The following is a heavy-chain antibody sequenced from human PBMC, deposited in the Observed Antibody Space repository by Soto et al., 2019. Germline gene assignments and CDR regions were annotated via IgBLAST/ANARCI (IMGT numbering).Heavy chain of an antibody. CDR3: APRTYCSGGSCYPPNFDY. Sequence: GGPLRLSCAASGFTFSSYAMSWVRQAPGKELEWVSAISGSGGSTYYADSVKGRFTISRDNSKNTLYLQMNSLRAEDTAVYYCAPRTYCSGGSCYPPNFDYWGQGTLVTVSS. J-gene: IGHJ4*02. CDR2: ISGSGGST. D-gene: IGHD2-15*01. CDR1: GFTFSSYA. V-gene: IGHV3-23*01.